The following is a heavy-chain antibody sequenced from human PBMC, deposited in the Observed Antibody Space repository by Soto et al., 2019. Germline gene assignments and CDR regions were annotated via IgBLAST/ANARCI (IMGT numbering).Heavy chain of an antibody. D-gene: IGHD3-10*01. CDR3: ARVGGFGATTIDY. Sequence: QVQLQESGPGLVKPSQTLSLTCTVSGGSISSGDYYWSWIRQPPGKGLEWIGYIYYSGSTYYNPSPQSRVTXSXDXTKNPFSLKLSSVTAADPAVYSCARVGGFGATTIDYWGQGTLVTVSS. J-gene: IGHJ4*02. CDR1: GGSISSGDYY. V-gene: IGHV4-30-4*01. CDR2: IYYSGST.